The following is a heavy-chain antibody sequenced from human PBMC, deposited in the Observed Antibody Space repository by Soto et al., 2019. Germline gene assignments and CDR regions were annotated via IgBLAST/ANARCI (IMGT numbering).Heavy chain of an antibody. CDR3: AKFKNYYYYGLDV. V-gene: IGHV4-34*01. J-gene: IGHJ6*02. Sequence: QVQLQQWGAGLLNPSETLSLTCGVYGGSFSAYYWSWIRQPPGKGLEWIGAINQSGGTNYNPSLTSRVTISLDTSKNQFSLNLSSVTAADTAVYYCAKFKNYYYYGLDVWGQGTTVTVSS. CDR1: GGSFSAYY. CDR2: INQSGGT.